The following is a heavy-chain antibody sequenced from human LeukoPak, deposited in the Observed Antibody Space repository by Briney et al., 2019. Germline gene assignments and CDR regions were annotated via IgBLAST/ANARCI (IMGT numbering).Heavy chain of an antibody. CDR2: IYYGGST. CDR1: VGSISTTSYY. CDR3: ARDYGDPGAYWFDP. D-gene: IGHD4-17*01. J-gene: IGHJ5*02. V-gene: IGHV4-39*07. Sequence: SETLSLTCTVSVGSISTTSYYWGWIRQPPGKGLEWIGSIYYGGSTYYSPSLKSRVTISVDTSKNQFSLKLCSVTAADTAVYYCARDYGDPGAYWFDPWAREPWSPSPQ.